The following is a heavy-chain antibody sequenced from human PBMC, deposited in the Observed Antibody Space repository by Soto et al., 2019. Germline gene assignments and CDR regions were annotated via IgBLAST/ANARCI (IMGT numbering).Heavy chain of an antibody. CDR3: ARGANIYGYYYYYMDV. CDR1: GFTFSSYS. J-gene: IGHJ6*03. CDR2: ISSSSSYI. D-gene: IGHD5-18*01. V-gene: IGHV3-21*01. Sequence: GGSLRLSCAASGFTFSSYSMNWVRQVPGKGLEWVSSISSSSSYIYYADSVKGRFTISRDNAKNSLYLQMNSLRAEDTAVYYCARGANIYGYYYYYMDVWGKGTTVTVSS.